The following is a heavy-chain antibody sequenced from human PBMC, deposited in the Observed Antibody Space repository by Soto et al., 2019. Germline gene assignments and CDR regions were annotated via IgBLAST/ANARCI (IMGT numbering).Heavy chain of an antibody. CDR1: GGTFSSYA. D-gene: IGHD3-22*01. CDR3: ASAPFVPDTYYYDSTVFDP. Sequence: ASVKVSCKASGGTFSSYAISWVRQAPGQGLEWMGGIIPIFGTANYAQKFQGRATITADESTSTAYMELSSLRSEDTAVYYCASAPFVPDTYYYDSTVFDPWGQGTLVTVSS. J-gene: IGHJ5*02. CDR2: IIPIFGTA. V-gene: IGHV1-69*13.